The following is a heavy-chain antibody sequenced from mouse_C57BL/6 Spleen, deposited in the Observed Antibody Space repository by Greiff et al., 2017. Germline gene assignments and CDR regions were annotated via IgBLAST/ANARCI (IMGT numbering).Heavy chain of an antibody. CDR3: ARRYYSNFYWYFDV. CDR2: FHPYNDDT. V-gene: IGHV1-47*01. Sequence: VQLQQSGAELVKPGASVKMSCKASGYTFTTYPIEWMKQNHGKSLEWIGNFHPYNDDTKYNEKFKGKATMTVEKSSSTVYLELSRLTSDDSAVYYCARRYYSNFYWYFDVWGTGTTVTVSS. J-gene: IGHJ1*03. D-gene: IGHD2-5*01. CDR1: GYTFTTYP.